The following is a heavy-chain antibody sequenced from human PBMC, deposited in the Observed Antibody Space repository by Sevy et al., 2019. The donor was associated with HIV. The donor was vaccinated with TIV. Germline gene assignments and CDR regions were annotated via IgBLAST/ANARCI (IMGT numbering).Heavy chain of an antibody. J-gene: IGHJ6*02. Sequence: SETLSLTCAVYGGSFSGYYWSWIRQPPGKGLEWIGEINHNGSTNYNPSLKSRVTISADTSKNQFSLNLSSVTAADTDVYYCAREGYSLGMDVWGQGTTVTVSS. CDR2: INHNGST. CDR3: AREGYSLGMDV. D-gene: IGHD6-13*01. CDR1: GGSFSGYY. V-gene: IGHV4-34*01.